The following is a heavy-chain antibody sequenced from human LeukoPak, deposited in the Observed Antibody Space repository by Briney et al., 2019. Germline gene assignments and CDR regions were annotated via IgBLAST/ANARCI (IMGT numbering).Heavy chain of an antibody. V-gene: IGHV3-66*01. CDR3: VGSGGLSQY. Sequence: PGGSLRLSCAASGFTFSSYAMSWVCQAPGKGLEWVSIIYGGGSTSYADSVKGRFTVSRDNSKNVVYLEMNSLGAEDTAVYYCVGSGGLSQYWGQGTLVTVSS. CDR2: IYGGGST. J-gene: IGHJ4*02. D-gene: IGHD2-15*01. CDR1: GFTFSSYA.